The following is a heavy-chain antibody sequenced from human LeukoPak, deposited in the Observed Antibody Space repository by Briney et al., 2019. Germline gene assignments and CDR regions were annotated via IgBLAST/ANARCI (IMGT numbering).Heavy chain of an antibody. Sequence: GGSLRLSCAASGFTFSSYSMNWVRQAPGKGLEWVSSISSSSSYIYYADSVKGRFTISRDNAKNSLYLQMNSLRAEDTAVYYCARDGHPFFGVVTNFDYWGQGTLVTVSS. J-gene: IGHJ4*02. D-gene: IGHD3-3*01. CDR1: GFTFSSYS. V-gene: IGHV3-21*01. CDR3: ARDGHPFFGVVTNFDY. CDR2: ISSSSSYI.